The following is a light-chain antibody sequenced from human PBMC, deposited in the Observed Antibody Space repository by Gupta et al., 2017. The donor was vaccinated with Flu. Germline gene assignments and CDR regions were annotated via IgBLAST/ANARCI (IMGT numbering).Light chain of an antibody. Sequence: QSALAQPPSASGSPGQSVTISCPGTGSDVGTYNRVAWYRQPPGTAPKLIIYEVSNRPSGVPDRFSGSKSGNTASLTISGLQGEDEADYYCSSYTTSYTVVFGTGTKVTVL. CDR2: EVS. CDR3: SSYTTSYTVV. V-gene: IGLV2-18*02. J-gene: IGLJ1*01. CDR1: GSDVGTYNR.